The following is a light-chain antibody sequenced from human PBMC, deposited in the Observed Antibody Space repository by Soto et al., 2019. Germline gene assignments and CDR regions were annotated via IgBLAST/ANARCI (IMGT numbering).Light chain of an antibody. V-gene: IGKV1-17*03. CDR2: AAS. CDR1: QGISNY. Sequence: DIQMTQSPSAMSASVGDRVTITCRASQGISNYLAWFQQKPGKVPTRLIYAASTLQSGGPSRFSGSGSGTEFTLTISSLQPEDFSTYYCLQHNSYPPWTFGQGTKVEIK. J-gene: IGKJ1*01. CDR3: LQHNSYPPWT.